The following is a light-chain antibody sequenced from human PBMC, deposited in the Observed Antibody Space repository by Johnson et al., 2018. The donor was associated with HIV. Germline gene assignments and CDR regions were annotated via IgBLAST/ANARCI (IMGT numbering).Light chain of an antibody. CDR1: TSNIGNNY. V-gene: IGLV1-51*02. J-gene: IGLJ1*01. Sequence: QSVLTQPPSVSAAPGQKVTISCSGGTSNIGNNYVSWYQHLPGTAPKLLIYENNKRRSGIPDRFSGAKSGTSATLGITGLQTGDEGDYYCGTWDSSLSGVFGTGTKVTVL. CDR2: ENN. CDR3: GTWDSSLSGV.